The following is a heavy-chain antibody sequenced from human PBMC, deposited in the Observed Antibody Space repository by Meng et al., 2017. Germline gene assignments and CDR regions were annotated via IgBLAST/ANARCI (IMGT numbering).Heavy chain of an antibody. J-gene: IGHJ4*02. CDR2: TYYRSKWYN. D-gene: IGHD3-10*02. Sequence: QLQQSGPGLMKPSQTPSLPCAISGDTVSSDSAAWNWIRQSPSRGLEWLGRTYYRSKWYNDFAVSVKSRIIINPDTSKNHFSLQLNSVTPEDTAVYYCASGWSMFQTWGQGTLVTVSS. CDR1: GDTVSSDSAA. CDR3: ASGWSMFQT. V-gene: IGHV6-1*01.